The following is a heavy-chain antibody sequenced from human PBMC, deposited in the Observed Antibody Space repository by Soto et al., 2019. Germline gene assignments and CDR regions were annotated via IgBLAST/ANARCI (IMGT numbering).Heavy chain of an antibody. CDR1: GFTFSSYG. V-gene: IGHV3-33*01. Sequence: QVQLVESGGGVVQPGRSLRLSCAASGFTFSSYGMHWVRQAPGKGLEWVAVIWYDGSNKYYADSVKGRFTISRDNSKNTPYLQMNSLRAEDTAVYYCARDHSLRGIAAPGGAFDIWGQGTMVTVSS. D-gene: IGHD6-13*01. J-gene: IGHJ3*02. CDR3: ARDHSLRGIAAPGGAFDI. CDR2: IWYDGSNK.